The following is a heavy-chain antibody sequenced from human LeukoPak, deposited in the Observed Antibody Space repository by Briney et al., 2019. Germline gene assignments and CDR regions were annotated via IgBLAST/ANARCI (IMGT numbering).Heavy chain of an antibody. J-gene: IGHJ3*01. CDR1: GFTFRTYW. CDR3: ASWKMELERNAFDF. Sequence: GGSLRLSCAASGFTFRTYWMSWIRQAPGKEPEWVADINQDGSEEYYLQSVRGRFTVSRDNAQNALFLQMTNLRADDTAVYYCASWKMELERNAFDFWGQGTVVTASS. D-gene: IGHD1-1*01. CDR2: INQDGSEE. V-gene: IGHV3-7*01.